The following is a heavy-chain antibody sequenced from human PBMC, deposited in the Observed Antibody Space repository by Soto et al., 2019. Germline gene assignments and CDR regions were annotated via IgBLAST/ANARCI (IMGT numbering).Heavy chain of an antibody. D-gene: IGHD7-27*01. V-gene: IGHV1-8*01. CDR2: MSPKSGDT. J-gene: IGHJ4*02. Sequence: QVQLVQSGAEVKKPGASVKVSCKGSGYTFTSNDINWVRQATGQGFEWMGWMSPKSGDTGYSQKFQGRVTMTRVTSRSTAYMELSSLGTEDTAVYYWAGGPPSWGFDFWGQGTLVTVSS. CDR1: GYTFTSND. CDR3: AGGPPSWGFDF.